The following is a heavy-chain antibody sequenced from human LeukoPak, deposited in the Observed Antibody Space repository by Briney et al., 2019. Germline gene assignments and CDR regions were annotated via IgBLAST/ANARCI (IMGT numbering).Heavy chain of an antibody. CDR1: GGPVSSGNNY. Sequence: SESLSLTCTVAGGPVSSGNNYWTWIRQPPGKGLEWIGYIYYTGSTNYNPSLKSRVTISVDTSKNQFSLKLSSVTAADTAVYYCARSYYDSSGYTPAIDYWGQGTLVTVSS. D-gene: IGHD3-22*01. CDR3: ARSYYDSSGYTPAIDY. CDR2: IYYTGST. J-gene: IGHJ4*02. V-gene: IGHV4-61*01.